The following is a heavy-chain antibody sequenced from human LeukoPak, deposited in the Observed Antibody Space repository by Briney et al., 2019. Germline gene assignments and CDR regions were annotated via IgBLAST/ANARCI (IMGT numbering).Heavy chain of an antibody. CDR2: ISAYNGNT. D-gene: IGHD4-17*01. V-gene: IGHV1-18*04. CDR1: GYTFTGYY. CDR3: AGGYYGDSPLLSY. Sequence: VASVKVSCKASGYTFTGYYMHWVRQAPGQGLKWMGWISAYNGNTKYAPTLQGRVTIPTDTSTSTAYMELRSLRSDDTAVYYCAGGYYGDSPLLSYWGQGTLVTVSS. J-gene: IGHJ4*02.